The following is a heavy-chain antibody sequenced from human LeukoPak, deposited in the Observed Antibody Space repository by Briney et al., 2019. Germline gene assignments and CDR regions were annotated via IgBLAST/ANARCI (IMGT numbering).Heavy chain of an antibody. V-gene: IGHV1-69*13. CDR3: ARSGPGGYSGYELDY. J-gene: IGHJ4*02. CDR2: IIPIFGTA. CDR1: GYTFTSYA. Sequence: ASVKVSCKASGYTFTSYAISWVRQAPGQGLEWMGGIIPIFGTANYAQKFQGRVTITADESTSTAYMELSSLRSEDTAVYYCARSGPGGYSGYELDYWGQGTLVTVSS. D-gene: IGHD5-12*01.